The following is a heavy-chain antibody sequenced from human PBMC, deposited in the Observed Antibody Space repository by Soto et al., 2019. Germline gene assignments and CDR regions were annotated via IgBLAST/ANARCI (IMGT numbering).Heavy chain of an antibody. J-gene: IGHJ4*02. Sequence: EAQLLESGGGLVQPGGALRLSCAAYGLTLSSYAMSWVRQAPGKGLEWVSAISGSGGSTYYADSAKGRFTISRDNSKNTLYLQMHSLRAEDTAVYYCAKGRPRGNFDYWGQGPLVTVSS. V-gene: IGHV3-23*01. CDR3: AKGRPRGNFDY. CDR2: ISGSGGST. CDR1: GLTLSSYA.